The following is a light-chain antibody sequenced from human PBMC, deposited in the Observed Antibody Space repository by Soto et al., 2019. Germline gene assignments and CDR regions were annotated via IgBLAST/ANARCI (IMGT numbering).Light chain of an antibody. V-gene: IGKV1-5*03. CDR1: QSVSRW. J-gene: IGKJ1*01. CDR3: QQYNDNWT. CDR2: KAS. Sequence: DIQMTQTPSTLSASVGDRVTITCRASQSVSRWLAWYQQRPGKAPKLLIYKASTLESGVPSRFSGSGSGTEFTLAISSLQPDDSATYYCQQYNDNWTFGQGTKVDIK.